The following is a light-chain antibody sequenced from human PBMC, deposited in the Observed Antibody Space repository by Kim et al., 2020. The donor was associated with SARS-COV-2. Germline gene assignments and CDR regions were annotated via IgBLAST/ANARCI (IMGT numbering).Light chain of an antibody. CDR2: DNN. V-gene: IGLV1-51*01. CDR1: SANIGNNY. CDR3: GTWDSSLSAVI. J-gene: IGLJ2*01. Sequence: GQKVTSSCSGGSANIGNNYVSWYQQLPGTAPKLLIYDNNKRPSGIPDRFSGSKSGTSATLGITGLQTGDEADYYCGTWDSSLSAVIFGGGTQLTVL.